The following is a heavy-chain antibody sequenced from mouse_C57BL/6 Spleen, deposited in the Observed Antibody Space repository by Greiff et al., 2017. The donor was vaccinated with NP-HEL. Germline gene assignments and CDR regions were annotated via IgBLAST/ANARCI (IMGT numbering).Heavy chain of an antibody. CDR2: ISSGGDYI. J-gene: IGHJ2*01. CDR3: TRDERGNYFDY. V-gene: IGHV5-9-1*02. CDR1: GFTFSSYA. Sequence: DVMLVESGEGLVKPGGSLKLSCAASGFTFSSYAMSWVRQTPEKRLEWVAYISSGGDYIYYADTVKGRFTISRDNARNTLYLQMSSLKSEDTAMYYCTRDERGNYFDYWGQGTTLTVSS.